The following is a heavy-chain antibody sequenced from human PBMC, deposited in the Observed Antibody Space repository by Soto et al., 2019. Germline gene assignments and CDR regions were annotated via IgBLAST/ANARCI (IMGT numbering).Heavy chain of an antibody. J-gene: IGHJ4*02. CDR2: ISYDGSNK. CDR3: AKSVIVVVVAATSHCDY. D-gene: IGHD2-15*01. Sequence: GGSLRLSCAASGFTFSSYGMHWVRQAPGKGLEWVAVISYDGSNKYYADSVKGRFTISRDNSKNTLYLQMNSLRAEDTAVYYCAKSVIVVVVAATSHCDYWGQGTLVTVS. CDR1: GFTFSSYG. V-gene: IGHV3-30*18.